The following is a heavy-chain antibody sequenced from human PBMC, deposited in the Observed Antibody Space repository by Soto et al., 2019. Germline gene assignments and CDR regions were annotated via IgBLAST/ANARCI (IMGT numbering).Heavy chain of an antibody. Sequence: PSEILSLTCTVSGGSISSYYWSWIRQPPGKGLEWIGYIYYSGSTNYNPSLKSRVTISVDTSKNQFSLKLSSVTAADTAVYYCASGSGWLYYFDYWGQGTLVTVSS. CDR1: GGSISSYY. CDR3: ASGSGWLYYFDY. V-gene: IGHV4-59*08. CDR2: IYYSGST. J-gene: IGHJ4*02. D-gene: IGHD6-19*01.